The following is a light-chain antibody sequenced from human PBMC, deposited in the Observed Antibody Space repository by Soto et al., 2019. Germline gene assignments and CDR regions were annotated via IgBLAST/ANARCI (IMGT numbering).Light chain of an antibody. CDR3: SSHTSSNTLV. J-gene: IGLJ1*01. CDR1: SSDVGGYSY. V-gene: IGLV2-14*03. CDR2: EVN. Sequence: QSVLTQPASVSGSPGQSITISCTGTSSDVGGYSYVSWYQQHPGKAPKLMIYEVNNRPSGVSNRFSGSKSDNTASLTISGLQAEDEADYYCSSHTSSNTLVFGTGTKLTVL.